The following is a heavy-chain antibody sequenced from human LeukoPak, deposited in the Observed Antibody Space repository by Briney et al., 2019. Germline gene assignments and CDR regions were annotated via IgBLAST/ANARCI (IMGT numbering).Heavy chain of an antibody. V-gene: IGHV1-69*06. D-gene: IGHD3-10*01. CDR1: GGTFSSYA. CDR3: AXXRXYYGSGSYYSNWFDH. Sequence: SVKXSCKASGGTFSSYAISWVRQAPGQGLEWMGGIIPIFGTANYAQKLQGRVTITADKSTSTAYMEMSRLRSEDTGVYYCAXXRXYYGSGSYYSNWFDHWGQGTLVTVSS. J-gene: IGHJ5*02. CDR2: IIPIFGTA.